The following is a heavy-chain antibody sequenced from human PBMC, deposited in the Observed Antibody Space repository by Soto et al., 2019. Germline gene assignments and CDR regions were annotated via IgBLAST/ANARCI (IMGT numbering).Heavy chain of an antibody. CDR3: ARWQGYYYYGMDV. Sequence: QVQLQESGPGLVKPSETLSLTCTVSGGSVSSGSYYWSWIRQPPGKGLEWIGYIYYSGSTNYNPSLKSRVTISVDTSKNQFSLKLSSVTAADTAVYYCARWQGYYYYGMDVWGQGTTVTVSS. D-gene: IGHD5-12*01. CDR1: GGSVSSGSYY. CDR2: IYYSGST. J-gene: IGHJ6*02. V-gene: IGHV4-61*01.